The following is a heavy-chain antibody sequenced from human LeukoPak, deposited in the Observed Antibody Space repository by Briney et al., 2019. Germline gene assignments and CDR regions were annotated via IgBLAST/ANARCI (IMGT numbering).Heavy chain of an antibody. CDR1: GYTITNYY. V-gene: IGHV1-46*01. CDR2: INSSGGST. CDR3: ARQAQTAFDI. Sequence: ASAKVSCKASGYTITNYYMHWVRQAPGQGLEWMGIINSSGGSTTYAQKFQGRVTMTRDTSTSTVYMEVSSLRSEDTAMYYCARQAQTAFDIWGQGTMVTVSS. J-gene: IGHJ3*02. D-gene: IGHD6-6*01.